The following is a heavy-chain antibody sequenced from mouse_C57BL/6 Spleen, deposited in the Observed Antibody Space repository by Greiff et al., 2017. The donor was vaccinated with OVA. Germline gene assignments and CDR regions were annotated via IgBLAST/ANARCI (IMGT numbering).Heavy chain of an antibody. CDR2: IYPGSGST. CDR3: ARYGADGYYGFAY. V-gene: IGHV1-55*01. Sequence: QVQLQQPGAELVKPGASVKMSCKASGYTFTSYWITWVKQRPGQGLEWIGDIYPGSGSTTYNEKFKSKATLTVDTSSSTAYMQLSSLTSEDSAVYYCARYGADGYYGFAYWGQGTLVTVSA. D-gene: IGHD2-3*01. CDR1: GYTFTSYW. J-gene: IGHJ3*01.